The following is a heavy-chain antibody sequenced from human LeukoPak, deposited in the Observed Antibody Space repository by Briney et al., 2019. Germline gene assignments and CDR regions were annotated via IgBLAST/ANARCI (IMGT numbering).Heavy chain of an antibody. CDR3: ARGSRYYGSGRYYPLAY. Sequence: KSSETLSLTCAVYGGFFISYYWSCIRQPPGKGLEWIGEINHSGSTSYNPSLKSRVTISADTSKNQFSLRLSSVTAADTAVYYCARGSRYYGSGRYYPLAYWGQGTLVTVSS. J-gene: IGHJ4*02. D-gene: IGHD3-10*01. CDR1: GGFFISYY. CDR2: INHSGST. V-gene: IGHV4-34*01.